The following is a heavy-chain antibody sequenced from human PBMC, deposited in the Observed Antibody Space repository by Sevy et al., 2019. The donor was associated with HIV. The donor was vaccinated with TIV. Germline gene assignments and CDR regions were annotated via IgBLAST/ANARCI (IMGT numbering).Heavy chain of an antibody. J-gene: IGHJ5*02. CDR3: ARERSSTSHNWFDP. V-gene: IGHV1-18*01. Sequence: ASVKVSCKASGYTFTSYGISWVRQAPGQGLEWMGWISAYNGNTKYAQKLQGGVTMTTDTSTTTAYMELTSLRSDDTAVYYCARERSSTSHNWFDPWGQGTLVTVSS. D-gene: IGHD2-2*01. CDR1: GYTFTSYG. CDR2: ISAYNGNT.